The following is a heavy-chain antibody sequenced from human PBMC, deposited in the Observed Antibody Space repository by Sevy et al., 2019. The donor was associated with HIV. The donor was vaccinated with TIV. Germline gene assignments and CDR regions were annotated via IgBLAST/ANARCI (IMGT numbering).Heavy chain of an antibody. Sequence: GESLKISCAASGFTFSSYAMSWVRQAPGKGLEWVSAISGSGGSTYYADSVKGRFTISRDNSKNTLYLQMNSLRAEDTAVYYCATPPGGFDFWSGYTYWYFDLWGRGTLVTVSS. CDR2: ISGSGGST. CDR1: GFTFSSYA. CDR3: ATPPGGFDFWSGYTYWYFDL. J-gene: IGHJ2*01. D-gene: IGHD3-3*01. V-gene: IGHV3-23*01.